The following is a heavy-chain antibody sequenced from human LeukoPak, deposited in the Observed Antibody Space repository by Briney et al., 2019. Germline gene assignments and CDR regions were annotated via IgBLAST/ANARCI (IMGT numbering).Heavy chain of an antibody. D-gene: IGHD6-13*01. Sequence: PSETLSLTCTVSGGSIRSYYWSWIRQPAGKGLEWIGRIYSSGSTDYNPSLKSRVTMSVDTSKNQFSLKLSSVTAADTAVYYCARTRSSWYSNYYYYMDVWGKGTTVTVSS. CDR3: ARTRSSWYSNYYYYMDV. CDR1: GGSIRSYY. V-gene: IGHV4-4*07. CDR2: IYSSGST. J-gene: IGHJ6*03.